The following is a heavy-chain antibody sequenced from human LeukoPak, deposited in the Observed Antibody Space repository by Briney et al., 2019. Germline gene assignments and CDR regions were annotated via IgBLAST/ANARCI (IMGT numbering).Heavy chain of an antibody. J-gene: IGHJ4*02. Sequence: GGSLRLSCAASGFTFSSYSMNWVRQAPGKGLEWVSYISSSSTIYYADSVKGRFTISRDNSKNTLYLQMNSLRAEDTAVYYCANLGSGRVTDYWGQGTLVTVSS. CDR2: ISSSSTI. CDR3: ANLGSGRVTDY. D-gene: IGHD3-10*01. V-gene: IGHV3-48*01. CDR1: GFTFSSYS.